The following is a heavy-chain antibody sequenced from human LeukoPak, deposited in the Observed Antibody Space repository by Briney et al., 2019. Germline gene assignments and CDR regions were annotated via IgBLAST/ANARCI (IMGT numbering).Heavy chain of an antibody. CDR2: IYHSGST. CDR3: ARGGYSGYAH. Sequence: SQTLSLTCAVSGGSISSGGYSWSWIRQPPGKGLEWIGYIYHSGSTSYNLSLKSRVTISIDTSKNQFSLKLSSVTAADTAVYYCARGGYSGYAHWGQGTLVTVSS. CDR1: GGSISSGGYS. J-gene: IGHJ4*02. V-gene: IGHV4-30-2*01. D-gene: IGHD5-12*01.